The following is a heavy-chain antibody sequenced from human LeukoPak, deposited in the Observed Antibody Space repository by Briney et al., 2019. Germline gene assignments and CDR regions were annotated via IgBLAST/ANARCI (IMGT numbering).Heavy chain of an antibody. D-gene: IGHD2-2*02. V-gene: IGHV4-59*12. CDR2: ISYNGST. J-gene: IGHJ4*02. CDR3: ARWGNVAAAIGLEKYYFDY. CDR1: AVSITTYY. Sequence: PSETLSLTCSVSAVSITTYYWSWIRQSPGKGLEWIGSISYNGSTNYNPSLKSRVTISVDTSKNQFSLKLSSVTAADTAVYYCARWGNVAAAIGLEKYYFDYWGQGTLVTVSS.